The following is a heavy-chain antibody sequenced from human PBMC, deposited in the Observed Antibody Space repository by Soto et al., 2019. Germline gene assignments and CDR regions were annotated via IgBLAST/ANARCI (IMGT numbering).Heavy chain of an antibody. CDR2: IYYSGNT. CDR3: AGFGLVAGTLGSYYYYGMAV. Sequence: QVQLQESGPGLVKPSETLSLTCTVSGGSVSSGSSYWSWIRQPPGKGLEWIGYIYYSGNTNYNPSLKSRVTISVDTSKTQFSLKLSSVTAADTAVYYCAGFGLVAGTLGSYYYYGMAVWGQGTTVTV. D-gene: IGHD3-3*01. J-gene: IGHJ6*02. V-gene: IGHV4-61*01. CDR1: GGSVSSGSSY.